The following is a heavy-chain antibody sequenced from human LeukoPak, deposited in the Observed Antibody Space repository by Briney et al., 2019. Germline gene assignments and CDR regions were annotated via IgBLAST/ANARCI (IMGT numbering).Heavy chain of an antibody. CDR2: INNGGSTT. CDR1: GFTFSSYW. D-gene: IGHD5-24*01. Sequence: GGSLRLSCAASGFTFSSYWMHWVRQAPGKGLVWVSAINNGGSTTAYADSVKGRFTISRDNAKNTLYLQMNSLRAEDTAVYHCARRAPTRYFDYWGQGTLVTVSS. V-gene: IGHV3-74*01. J-gene: IGHJ4*02. CDR3: ARRAPTRYFDY.